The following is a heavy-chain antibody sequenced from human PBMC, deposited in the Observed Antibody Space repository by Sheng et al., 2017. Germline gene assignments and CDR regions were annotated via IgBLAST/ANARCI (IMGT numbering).Heavy chain of an antibody. CDR3: AKEYGAYSSGWNFDY. Sequence: QVQLVESGGGVVQPGGSLRLSCATSGFTFSSYGMHWVRQAPGKGLEWVAFIRYDGSNKYYADSVKGRFTISRDNSKNTLYLQMNSLRAEDTAVYYCAKEYGAYSSGWNFDYWGQGTLVT. CDR1: GFTFSSYG. D-gene: IGHD6-19*01. V-gene: IGHV3-30*02. CDR2: IRYDGSNK. J-gene: IGHJ4*02.